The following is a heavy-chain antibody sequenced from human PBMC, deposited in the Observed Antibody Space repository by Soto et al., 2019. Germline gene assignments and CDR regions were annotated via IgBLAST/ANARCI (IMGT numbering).Heavy chain of an antibody. CDR3: AREGGAYGKPLW. CDR1: GFTFSSYE. Sequence: EVQLVESGGGLVQPGGSLRLSCATSGFTFSSYEMNWVRQAPGKGLEWVSYIYSSGSTIYYADSLKGRFTISRDNAQNSLYLQMTSLRAEDTAVYYCAREGGAYGKPLWWGQGTLVTVSS. D-gene: IGHD3-10*01. V-gene: IGHV3-48*03. J-gene: IGHJ4*02. CDR2: IYSSGSTI.